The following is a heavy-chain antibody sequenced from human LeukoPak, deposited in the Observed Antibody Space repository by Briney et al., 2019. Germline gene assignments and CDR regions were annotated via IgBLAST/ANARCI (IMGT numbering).Heavy chain of an antibody. V-gene: IGHV4-61*02. CDR2: ISSSGGT. CDR3: ARGPYSYDSSGAFDI. CDR1: GDSISSGDYY. D-gene: IGHD3-22*01. Sequence: SETLSLTCTVSGDSISSGDYYWSWIRQPAGQGLEWIGRISSSGGTNYNPSLKSRVTISVDTSKNQFSLKLSSVTAADTAVYFCARGPYSYDSSGAFDIWGQGTMVTVSS. J-gene: IGHJ3*02.